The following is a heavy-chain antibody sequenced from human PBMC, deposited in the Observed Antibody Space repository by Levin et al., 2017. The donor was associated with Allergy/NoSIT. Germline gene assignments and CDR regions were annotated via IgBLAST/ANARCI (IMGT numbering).Heavy chain of an antibody. V-gene: IGHV3-30*04. CDR3: ARAVGRDGYNSVDY. D-gene: IGHD5-24*01. CDR1: GFTFSSFA. CDR2: ISYDGSNK. J-gene: IGHJ4*02. Sequence: GESLKISCAASGFTFSSFAMHWVRQAPGKGLEWVAVISYDGSNKYYADSVKGRFSISRDNSKNTLYLQMNSLRAEDTAVYYCARAVGRDGYNSVDYWGQGTLVTVSS.